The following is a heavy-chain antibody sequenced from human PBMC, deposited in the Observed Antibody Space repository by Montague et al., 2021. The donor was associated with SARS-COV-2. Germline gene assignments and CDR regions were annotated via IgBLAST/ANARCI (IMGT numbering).Heavy chain of an antibody. CDR2: VYTSGSA. D-gene: IGHD3-10*01. CDR1: GGSITSYN. J-gene: IGHJ4*02. CDR3: AGAYGSGSYSS. V-gene: IGHV4-4*07. Sequence: SETLSLTCTVSGGSITSYNCSWIWLPARQGMECIGIVYTSGSANYNPTLKSRVTMSVHTSRKQFSLKLTSVTAADTAVYYCAGAYGSGSYSSWGQGTLVTVSP.